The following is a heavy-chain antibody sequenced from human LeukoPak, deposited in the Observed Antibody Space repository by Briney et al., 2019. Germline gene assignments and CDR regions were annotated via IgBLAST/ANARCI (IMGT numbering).Heavy chain of an antibody. CDR2: ISYDGSNK. CDR3: AKELRDFWSGQDAFDI. Sequence: GGSLRLSCAASGFTFRSYALHWVRQAPGKGLEWVAVISYDGSNKYYADSVKGRFTISRDNSKNTLYLQMNSLRAEDTAVYYCAKELRDFWSGQDAFDIWGQGTMVTVSS. D-gene: IGHD3-3*01. J-gene: IGHJ3*02. V-gene: IGHV3-30*04. CDR1: GFTFRSYA.